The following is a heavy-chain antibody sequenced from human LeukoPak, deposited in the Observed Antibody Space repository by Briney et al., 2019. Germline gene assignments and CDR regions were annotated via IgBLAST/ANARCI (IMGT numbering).Heavy chain of an antibody. J-gene: IGHJ4*02. D-gene: IGHD3-22*01. CDR1: GFTFDDYA. V-gene: IGHV3-9*01. Sequence: PGGSLRLSCAASGFTFDDYAMPWVRHAPGKGLEWVSGISWNSGSIGYADSVKGRFTISRDNAKNSLYLQMNSLRAEDTALYYCAKDYDSSGYALYYFDYWGQGTLVTVSS. CDR3: AKDYDSSGYALYYFDY. CDR2: ISWNSGSI.